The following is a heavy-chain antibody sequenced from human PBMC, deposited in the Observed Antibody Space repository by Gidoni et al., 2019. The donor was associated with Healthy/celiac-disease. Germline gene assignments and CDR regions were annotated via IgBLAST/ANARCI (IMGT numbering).Heavy chain of an antibody. J-gene: IGHJ4*02. V-gene: IGHV3-53*01. CDR2: IYSGGST. CDR3: ASGGYYYDSSGSRVGYFDY. D-gene: IGHD3-22*01. CDR1: GFTVSSNY. Sequence: EVQLVESGGGLIQPGGSLRLSCAASGFTVSSNYMSWVRQAPGKGLEWVSVIYSGGSTYYADSVKGRFTISRDNSKNTLYLQMNSLRAEDTAVYYCASGGYYYDSSGSRVGYFDYWGQGTLVTVSS.